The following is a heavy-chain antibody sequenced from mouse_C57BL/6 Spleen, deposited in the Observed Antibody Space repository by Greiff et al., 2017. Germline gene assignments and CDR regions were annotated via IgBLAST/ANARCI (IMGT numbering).Heavy chain of an antibody. V-gene: IGHV5-6*01. D-gene: IGHD2-1*01. CDR3: ARDGNYPYAMDY. Sequence: EVQVVESGGDLVKPGGSLKLSCAASGFTFSSYGMSWVRQTPDKRLEWVATISSGGSYTYYPDSVKGRFTISRDNAKNTLYLQMSSLKSEDTAMYYCARDGNYPYAMDYWGQGTSVTVSS. CDR2: ISSGGSYT. J-gene: IGHJ4*01. CDR1: GFTFSSYG.